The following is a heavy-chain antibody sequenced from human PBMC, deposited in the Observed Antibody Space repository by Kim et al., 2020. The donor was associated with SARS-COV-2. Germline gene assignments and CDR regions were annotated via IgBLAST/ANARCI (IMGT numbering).Heavy chain of an antibody. Sequence: GGSLRLSCAASGFTFSSYAMHWVRQAPGKGLERVAVISYDGSNKYYADSVKGRFTISRDNSKNTLYLQMNSLRAEDTAVYYCARDPKNYDFWSGYPPYYYYGMDVWGQGTTVTVSS. V-gene: IGHV3-30-3*01. CDR3: ARDPKNYDFWSGYPPYYYYGMDV. CDR2: ISYDGSNK. CDR1: GFTFSSYA. D-gene: IGHD3-3*01. J-gene: IGHJ6*02.